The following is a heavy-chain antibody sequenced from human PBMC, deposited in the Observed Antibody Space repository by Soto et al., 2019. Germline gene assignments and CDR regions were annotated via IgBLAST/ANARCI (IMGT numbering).Heavy chain of an antibody. CDR1: SGSISSSNW. V-gene: IGHV4-4*02. CDR3: ARAVAGMAPYYYYMDV. J-gene: IGHJ6*03. Sequence: SETLSLTCAVSSGSISSSNWWSWVRQPPGKGLEWIGEIYHSGSTNYNPSLKSRVTISVDKSKNQFSLKLSSVTAADTAVYYCARAVAGMAPYYYYMDVWGKGTTVTVSS. CDR2: IYHSGST. D-gene: IGHD6-19*01.